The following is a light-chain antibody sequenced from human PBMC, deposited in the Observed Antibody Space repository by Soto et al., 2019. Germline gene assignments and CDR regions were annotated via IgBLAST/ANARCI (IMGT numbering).Light chain of an antibody. Sequence: EIVLTQSPGTLSLSPGERATLSCRASQSVSGSYLAWYQQKPGQAPKLLIYGASNRATGIPDRFSGSGSGTEFTLTISRLEPEDFAVYYCQNYGTSPFPFGPGTKVDIK. CDR2: GAS. V-gene: IGKV3-20*01. CDR1: QSVSGSY. CDR3: QNYGTSPFP. J-gene: IGKJ3*01.